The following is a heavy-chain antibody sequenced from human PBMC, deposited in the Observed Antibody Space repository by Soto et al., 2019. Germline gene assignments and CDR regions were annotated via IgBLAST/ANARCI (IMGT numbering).Heavy chain of an antibody. V-gene: IGHV4-4*07. CDR1: GGSIKSYY. Sequence: PTVPLSLTCTVSGGSIKSYYWSWIREPAGKGLEWIGRSYTRGSTNYNPSLKNRDTISEDTSKNPISLTLSPVTAGDTAVYYCGRVXFYDSSGYYHPHMWFVPWGQATLVTVSS. CDR3: GRVXFYDSSGYYHPHMWFVP. J-gene: IGHJ5*02. D-gene: IGHD3-22*01. CDR2: SYTRGST.